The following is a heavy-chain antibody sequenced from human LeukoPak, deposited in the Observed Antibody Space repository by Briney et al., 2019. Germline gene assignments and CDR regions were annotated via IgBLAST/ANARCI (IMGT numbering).Heavy chain of an antibody. Sequence: SGTLSLTCAVSGGSISSSNWWSWVRQPPGKGLERIGEIYHSGSTNYNPSLKSRVTISVDKSKNQFSLKLSSVTAADTAVYYCAQGRYCSGGSCYPAFDYWGQGTLVTVSS. D-gene: IGHD2-15*01. V-gene: IGHV4-4*02. CDR2: IYHSGST. CDR3: AQGRYCSGGSCYPAFDY. CDR1: GGSISSSNW. J-gene: IGHJ4*02.